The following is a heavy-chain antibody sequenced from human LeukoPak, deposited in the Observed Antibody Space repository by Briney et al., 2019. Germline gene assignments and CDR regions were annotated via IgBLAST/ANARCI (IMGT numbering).Heavy chain of an antibody. CDR2: IYTSGSN. J-gene: IGHJ5*02. CDR1: GGSLSSYY. V-gene: IGHV4-4*07. Sequence: SETLSLTCTVSGGSLSSYYWSWIRQPAGKGLEWIGRIYTSGSNNYNPSLKSRVTMSVDTSKNQISLKLSSVTAADTAVYYCARDRRAPTVSKPNWFDPWGQGTLVTVSS. D-gene: IGHD4-17*01. CDR3: ARDRRAPTVSKPNWFDP.